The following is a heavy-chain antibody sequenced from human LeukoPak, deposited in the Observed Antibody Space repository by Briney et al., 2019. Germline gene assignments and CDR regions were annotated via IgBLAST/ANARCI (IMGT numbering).Heavy chain of an antibody. CDR2: IYHSGST. CDR1: GGSISSGGYY. J-gene: IGHJ4*02. Sequence: SETLSLTCTVSGGSISSGGYYWSWIRQPPGKGLEWIGYIYHSGSTYYNPSLKSRVTISVDRSKNQFSLKLSSVTAADTAVYYCARRTPAAGFFDYWGQGTLVTVSS. CDR3: ARRTPAAGFFDY. D-gene: IGHD6-13*01. V-gene: IGHV4-30-2*01.